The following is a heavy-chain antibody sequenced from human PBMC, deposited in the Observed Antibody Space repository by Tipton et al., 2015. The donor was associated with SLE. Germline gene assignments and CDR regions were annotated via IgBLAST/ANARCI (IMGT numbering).Heavy chain of an antibody. CDR1: GGSISSGSYY. CDR2: IYTSGST. D-gene: IGHD4-23*01. CDR3: ARTDGGNEDAFDI. J-gene: IGHJ3*02. V-gene: IGHV4-61*09. Sequence: TLSLTCTVSGGSISSGSYYWSWIRQPAGKGLEWIGYIYTSGSTNYNPSLKSRVTISVDTSKNQFSLKLSSVTAADTAVYYCARTDGGNEDAFDIWGQGTMVTVSS.